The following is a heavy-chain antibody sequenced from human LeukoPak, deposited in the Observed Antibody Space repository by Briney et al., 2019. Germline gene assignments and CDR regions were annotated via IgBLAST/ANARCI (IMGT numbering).Heavy chain of an antibody. CDR2: IHHSGTT. Sequence: SETLSLTGAVSGGSVSSTNWWTWVRQPPGKGLEWIGEIHHSGTTHYNPSLKSRVTVSVDKSENQFSLKLRSVTAADTAVYYCARIFGGFDWGQGTLVTVSS. D-gene: IGHD3-3*01. V-gene: IGHV4-4*02. CDR3: ARIFGGFD. CDR1: GGSVSSTNW. J-gene: IGHJ4*02.